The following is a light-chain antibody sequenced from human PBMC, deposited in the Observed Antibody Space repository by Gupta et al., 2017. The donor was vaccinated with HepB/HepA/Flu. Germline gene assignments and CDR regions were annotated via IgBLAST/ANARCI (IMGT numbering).Light chain of an antibody. J-gene: IGKJ1*01. CDR1: QSVSSNY. V-gene: IGKV3-20*01. Sequence: EIVLTQSPGTLSLSPGERATLSCRASQSVSSNYLAWYQQKPGQAPRLLIYGASSRATVIPDRFSGSGSGTDFTLTISRLEPEDFAVYYCQQDSSSPGTFGQGTKVEIK. CDR2: GAS. CDR3: QQDSSSPGT.